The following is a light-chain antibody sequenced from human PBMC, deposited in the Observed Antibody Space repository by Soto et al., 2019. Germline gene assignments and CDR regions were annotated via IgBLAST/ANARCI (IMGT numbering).Light chain of an antibody. CDR2: GAS. CDR1: QSVGST. J-gene: IGKJ4*01. Sequence: EIVMTQSPPTLSVSPGERATLSCRASQSVGSTLAWYQQKPGQAPRLLIYGASTRATGVPARFSGSGSGTEFTLTISSLQAEDLAVYYCQQYHDWPPLTFGGGTKVEIK. CDR3: QQYHDWPPLT. V-gene: IGKV3-15*01.